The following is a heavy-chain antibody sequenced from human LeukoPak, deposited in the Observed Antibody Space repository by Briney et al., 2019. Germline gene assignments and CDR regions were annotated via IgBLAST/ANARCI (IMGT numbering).Heavy chain of an antibody. Sequence: TSETLSLTCTVSGGSISSSSYYWGWIRQPPGKGLEWIGSIYYSGSTYYNPSLKSRVSISFDTSKNQFSLKLTSVTAADTAVYYCARDSRSPDYGDYGVVDYWGQGTLVTVSS. CDR1: GGSISSSSYY. J-gene: IGHJ4*02. V-gene: IGHV4-39*07. CDR3: ARDSRSPDYGDYGVVDY. CDR2: IYYSGST. D-gene: IGHD4-17*01.